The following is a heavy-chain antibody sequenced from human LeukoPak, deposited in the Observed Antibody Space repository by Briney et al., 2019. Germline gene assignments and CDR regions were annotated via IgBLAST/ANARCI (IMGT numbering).Heavy chain of an antibody. CDR2: ISAHNGNT. J-gene: IGHJ5*02. CDR1: GYTFTSYG. Sequence: ASVKVSCKASGYTFTSYGISWVRQAPGQGLEWMGWISAHNGNTNYAQKLQGRVTMTTDTSTSTAYMELRSLRSDDTAVYYCARLYFYGSGSYYILNWFDPWGQGTLVTVSS. D-gene: IGHD3-10*01. V-gene: IGHV1-18*01. CDR3: ARLYFYGSGSYYILNWFDP.